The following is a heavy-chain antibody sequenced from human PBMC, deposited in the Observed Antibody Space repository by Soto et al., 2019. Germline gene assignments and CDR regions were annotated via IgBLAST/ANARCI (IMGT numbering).Heavy chain of an antibody. Sequence: SETLSVTCTVSGGSISSYYWSWIRQPPGKGLEWIGYIYYSGSTNYNPSLKSRVTISVDTSKNQFSLKLSSVTAADTAVYYCATTSSGWYVFDYYYYGMDVSGQVPKVTVSS. CDR3: ATTSSGWYVFDYYYYGMDV. D-gene: IGHD6-19*01. CDR2: IYYSGST. V-gene: IGHV4-59*01. J-gene: IGHJ6*02. CDR1: GGSISSYY.